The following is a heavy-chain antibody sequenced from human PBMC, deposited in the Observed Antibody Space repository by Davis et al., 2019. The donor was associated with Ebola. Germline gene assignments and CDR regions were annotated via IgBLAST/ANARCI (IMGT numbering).Heavy chain of an antibody. V-gene: IGHV3-23*01. Sequence: GESLKISCAASGFTFSSYAMSWVRQAPGKGLEWVSAISGSGGSTYYADSVKGRFTISRDNSKNTLYLQMNSLRAEDTAVYYCAKDSHPFSTGTTHYWGQGTLVTVSS. CDR3: AKDSHPFSTGTTHY. D-gene: IGHD1-7*01. J-gene: IGHJ4*02. CDR1: GFTFSSYA. CDR2: ISGSGGST.